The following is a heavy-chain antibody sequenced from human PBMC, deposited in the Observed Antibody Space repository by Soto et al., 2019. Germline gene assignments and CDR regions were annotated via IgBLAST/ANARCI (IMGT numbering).Heavy chain of an antibody. D-gene: IGHD2-2*01. J-gene: IGHJ6*02. V-gene: IGHV5-51*01. CDR2: IYPGDSDT. CDR1: GYSFTSYW. Sequence: GSSLKISCKGSGYSFTSYWIGWVRQMPGKGLEWMGIIYPGDSDTRYSPSFQGQVTISADKSISTAYLQWSSLKASDTAMYYCARPSTDYYYGMDVWGQGTTVTVSS. CDR3: ARPSTDYYYGMDV.